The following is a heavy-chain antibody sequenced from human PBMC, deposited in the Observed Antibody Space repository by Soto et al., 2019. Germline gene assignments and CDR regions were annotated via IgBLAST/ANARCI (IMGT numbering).Heavy chain of an antibody. V-gene: IGHV1-2*02. CDR2: INPHTGGT. CDR3: ARYQYWSSYLDA. D-gene: IGHD2-2*01. Sequence: QVQLVQSGAEVTKPGASVKVSCKASGYTFTANYVHWVRQAPGQGLEWMGWINPHTGGTDYAQTFQGRVTMTRDTSISTAYMELSRLTSDDTAVYYCARYQYWSSYLDAWGKGTTVTVSS. J-gene: IGHJ6*03. CDR1: GYTFTANY.